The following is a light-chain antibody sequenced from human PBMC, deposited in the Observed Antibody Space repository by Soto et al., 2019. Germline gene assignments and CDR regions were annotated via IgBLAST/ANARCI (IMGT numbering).Light chain of an antibody. CDR2: AAS. CDR3: QQLNSYPRT. CDR1: QGISSY. V-gene: IGKV1-9*01. J-gene: IGKJ5*01. Sequence: IQLTQSPSSLSASVGDRVTITCRASQGISSYLAWYQQKPGKAPKLLIYAASTLQSGVPSRFSGXGSGTDFTLNISSLQPEDFATYYCQQLNSYPRTFGQGTRLEMK.